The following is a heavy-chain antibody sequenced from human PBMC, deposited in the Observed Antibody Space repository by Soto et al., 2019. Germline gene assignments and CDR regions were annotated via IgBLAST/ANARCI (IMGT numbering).Heavy chain of an antibody. CDR3: ARDPTGATLYFDY. CDR2: IWYDGSNK. D-gene: IGHD1-26*01. J-gene: IGHJ4*02. Sequence: QVQLVESGGGVVQPGRSLRLSCAASGFTFSSYGMHWVRQAPGKGLEWVAVIWYDGSNKYYADSVKGRFTISRDNSKNTLYLQMNSLRAEDTAVYYCARDPTGATLYFDYWGQGTLVTVSS. CDR1: GFTFSSYG. V-gene: IGHV3-33*01.